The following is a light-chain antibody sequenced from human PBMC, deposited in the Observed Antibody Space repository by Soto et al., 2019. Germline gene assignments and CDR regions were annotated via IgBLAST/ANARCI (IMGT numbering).Light chain of an antibody. Sequence: EIVLTQSPGTLSLSPGERATLSCRASQSVSSSYLAWFQQIPGQAPRLLIHGTFSRATGIPDRFSGSGSGTDFSLNISRMEPDDFEVYYCQHYGNSPFTFSPGPKGDI. J-gene: IGKJ3*01. CDR2: GTF. CDR1: QSVSSSY. V-gene: IGKV3-20*01. CDR3: QHYGNSPFT.